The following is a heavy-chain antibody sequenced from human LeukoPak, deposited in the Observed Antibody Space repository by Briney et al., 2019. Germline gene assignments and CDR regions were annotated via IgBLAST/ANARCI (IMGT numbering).Heavy chain of an antibody. CDR2: INHSGST. CDR1: GGSFSGYY. V-gene: IGHV4-34*01. D-gene: IGHD3-3*01. CDR3: ARGAIRIFGVVPPYWYFDL. Sequence: SETLSLTCAVYGGSFSGYYWSWIRQPPGKGLGWIGEINHSGSTNYNPSLKSRVTTSVDTSKNQFSLKLSSVTAADTAVYYCARGAIRIFGVVPPYWYFDLRGRGTLVTVSS. J-gene: IGHJ2*01.